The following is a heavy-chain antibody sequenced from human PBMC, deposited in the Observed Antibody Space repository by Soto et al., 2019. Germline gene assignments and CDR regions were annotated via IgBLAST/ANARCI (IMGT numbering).Heavy chain of an antibody. CDR2: TRADDGDV. D-gene: IGHD3-22*01. J-gene: IGHJ4*02. V-gene: IGHV1-18*04. Sequence: QAHLVQSGGEVKKPGASVKVSCKASGYTFTMYGLSWVRQAPGQGPEWLGWTRADDGDVRYAEKFRCRLTLTTDTSTNTAYMELRRLRSGDTAVEYWGRDDRSGYYWAIDYWGRGTLVTVSS. CDR1: GYTFTMYG. CDR3: GRDDRSGYYWAIDY.